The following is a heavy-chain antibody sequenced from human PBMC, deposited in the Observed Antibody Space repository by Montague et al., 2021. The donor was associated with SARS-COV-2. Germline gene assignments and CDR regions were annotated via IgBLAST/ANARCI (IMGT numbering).Heavy chain of an antibody. J-gene: IGHJ4*02. CDR3: VRGSGNWYWGFDS. Sequence: CAISGDSVSSNSAAWNWIRQSPSRGLEWLGRTYYKSKWYNDYTVSVKGRITIRPDTSKNQFSLQLNSVTPEDTAVYYCVRGSGNWYWGFDSWGQGTLVTVSS. CDR2: TYYKSKWYN. D-gene: IGHD6-13*01. CDR1: GDSVSSNSAA. V-gene: IGHV6-1*01.